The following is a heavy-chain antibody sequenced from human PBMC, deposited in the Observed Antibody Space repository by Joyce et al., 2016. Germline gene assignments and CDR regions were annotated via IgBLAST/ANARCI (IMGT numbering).Heavy chain of an antibody. CDR2: MTPNSGNT. D-gene: IGHD7-27*01. V-gene: IGHV1-8*01. J-gene: IGHJ4*02. Sequence: QVQLVQSGAEVKKPGASVQVSCKASGYTFTNFDINWVRQAPGQGLEWLGWMTPNSGNTGYAQNVQGRVTMTRDTSISTAYMELSSLRSEDTAVYCCARNKYGTGDFDFWGQGTPVTVSS. CDR1: GYTFTNFD. CDR3: ARNKYGTGDFDF.